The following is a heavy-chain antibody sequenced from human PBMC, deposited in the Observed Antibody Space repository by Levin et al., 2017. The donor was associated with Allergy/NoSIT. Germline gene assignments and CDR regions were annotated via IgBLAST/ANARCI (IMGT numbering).Heavy chain of an antibody. Sequence: GESLKISCAASGFTFSSYAMTWVRQAPGKGLEWVSGISGSGGSTYYADSVKGRFTISRDNSKNTLYLQMNSLRAEDTAVYYCARPMVDAAMVPAIYWGQGTLVTVSS. D-gene: IGHD5-18*01. CDR1: GFTFSSYA. CDR3: ARPMVDAAMVPAIY. V-gene: IGHV3-23*01. CDR2: ISGSGGST. J-gene: IGHJ4*02.